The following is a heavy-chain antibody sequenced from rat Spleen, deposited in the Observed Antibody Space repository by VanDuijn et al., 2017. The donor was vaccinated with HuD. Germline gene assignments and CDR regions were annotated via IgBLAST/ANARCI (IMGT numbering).Heavy chain of an antibody. CDR3: ARHAGYYSGDYVMDA. Sequence: EVKLVESGGGXXQPXXSLKLSXXXSGXXXNXXXMAXXXQAXRKGLGWVASVNTGGGHNDYRDYVKGRFTISRDNAKSTLYLQMDSLRSEDTATYYCARHAGYYSGDYVMDAWGQGASVTVSS. J-gene: IGHJ4*01. CDR1: GXXXNXXX. D-gene: IGHD1-1*01. V-gene: IGHV5-25*01. CDR2: VNTGGGHN.